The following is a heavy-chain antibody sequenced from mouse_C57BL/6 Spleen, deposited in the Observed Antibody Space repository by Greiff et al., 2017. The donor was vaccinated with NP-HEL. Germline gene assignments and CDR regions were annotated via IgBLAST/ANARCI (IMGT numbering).Heavy chain of an antibody. D-gene: IGHD2-5*01. V-gene: IGHV1-69*01. CDR1: GYTFTSYW. Sequence: QVQLQQPGAELVMPGASVKLSCKASGYTFTSYWMHWVKQRPGQGLEWIGELDPSDSYTNYNQKFKGKSTLTVDKSSSTAYMQLSSLTSEDSAVYYCARYAYYSNYDAMDYWGQGTSVTVSS. J-gene: IGHJ4*01. CDR3: ARYAYYSNYDAMDY. CDR2: LDPSDSYT.